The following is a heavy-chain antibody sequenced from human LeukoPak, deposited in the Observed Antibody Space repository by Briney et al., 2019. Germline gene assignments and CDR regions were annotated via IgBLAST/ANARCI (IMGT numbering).Heavy chain of an antibody. Sequence: ASVKVSCKASGYTFTSYDINWVRQATGQGFEWMGWMNPNSGDTGYAQKFQGRVTMTRNTAISTAYMELSSLRSEDTAVYYCARESGFYGSGSRFWGQGTLVTVSS. V-gene: IGHV1-8*01. J-gene: IGHJ4*02. CDR2: MNPNSGDT. CDR1: GYTFTSYD. CDR3: ARESGFYGSGSRF. D-gene: IGHD3-10*01.